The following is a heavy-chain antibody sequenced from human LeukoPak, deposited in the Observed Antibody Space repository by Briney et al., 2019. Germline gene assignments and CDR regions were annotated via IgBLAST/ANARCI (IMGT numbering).Heavy chain of an antibody. V-gene: IGHV1-8*02. Sequence: GASVKVSCKASGYTFTSYSINWVRQATGQGLEWMGWMNPNSGNTGYAQKFQGRVTMTRNTSISTAYMELSSLRSEDTAVYYCARAYGVVPYYYYYCMDVWGKGTTVTVSS. D-gene: IGHD2-2*01. CDR3: ARAYGVVPYYYYYCMDV. J-gene: IGHJ6*03. CDR1: GYTFTSYS. CDR2: MNPNSGNT.